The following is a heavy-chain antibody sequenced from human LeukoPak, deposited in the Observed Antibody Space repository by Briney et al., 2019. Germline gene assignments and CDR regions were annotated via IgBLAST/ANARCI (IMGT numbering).Heavy chain of an antibody. D-gene: IGHD2-2*01. CDR1: GFTFSDYY. J-gene: IGHJ6*02. Sequence: VGSLRLSCAASGFTFSDYYMSWIRQAPGKGLEWVSYISSSSSYTNYADSVKGRFTISRDNAKNSLYLQMNSLRAEDTAVYYCARRYCSSTSCYPYGMDVWGHGNTVTVSS. CDR3: ARRYCSSTSCYPYGMDV. CDR2: ISSSSSYT. V-gene: IGHV3-11*03.